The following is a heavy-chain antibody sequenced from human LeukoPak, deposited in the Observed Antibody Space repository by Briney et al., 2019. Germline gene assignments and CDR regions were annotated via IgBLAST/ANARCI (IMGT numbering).Heavy chain of an antibody. Sequence: PSETLSLTCAVYGGSFSGYYWSWIRQPPGKGLEWIGEINHSGSTNYNPSLKSRVTISVDTSKNQFSLKLSSVTAADTAVYYCAGGTYDFWSGRPYNWFDPWGQGTPVTVSS. CDR2: INHSGST. D-gene: IGHD3-3*01. CDR1: GGSFSGYY. V-gene: IGHV4-34*01. CDR3: AGGTYDFWSGRPYNWFDP. J-gene: IGHJ5*02.